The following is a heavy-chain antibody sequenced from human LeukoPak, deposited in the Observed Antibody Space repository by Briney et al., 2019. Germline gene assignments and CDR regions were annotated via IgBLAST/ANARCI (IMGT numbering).Heavy chain of an antibody. J-gene: IGHJ4*02. CDR2: IYYSGST. V-gene: IGHV4-39*07. CDR3: ARDSPSSTSWGY. D-gene: IGHD2-2*01. Sequence: SETLSLTCTVSGGSISSSSYYWGWIRQPPGKGLEWIGSIYYSGSTYYNPSLKSRVTISVDTSKNQFSLKLSSVTAADTAVYYCARDSPSSTSWGYWGQGTLVTVS. CDR1: GGSISSSSYY.